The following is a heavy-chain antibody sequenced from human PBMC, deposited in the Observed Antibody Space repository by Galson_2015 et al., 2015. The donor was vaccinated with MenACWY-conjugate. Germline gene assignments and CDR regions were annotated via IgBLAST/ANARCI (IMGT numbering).Heavy chain of an antibody. J-gene: IGHJ6*02. CDR1: GYTFTGYY. V-gene: IGHV1-2*04. CDR3: ARDVVVVPAPADYYYYYGMDV. D-gene: IGHD2-2*01. CDR2: INPKSGGT. Sequence: SVKVSCKASGYTFTGYYIHWVRQVPGQGLEWMGWINPKSGGTKYAQKFRGWVTITRDTSINTAYMDLSRLKSDDTAVYYCARDVVVVPAPADYYYYYGMDVWGQGTTVTVSS.